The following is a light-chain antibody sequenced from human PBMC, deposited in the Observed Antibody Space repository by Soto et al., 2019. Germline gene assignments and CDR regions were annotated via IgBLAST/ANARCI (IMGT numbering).Light chain of an antibody. J-gene: IGKJ1*01. CDR1: QSINRN. CDR2: GAS. Sequence: EIIMTQSPATLSVSPGERATLSCRASQSINRNLAWYQQKPDQAPRLLFYGASSRSTGVPDRFSVSGSGTDFTLTISRLAPEDFAVYYCQQYGSSPWTFGQGTKVDI. CDR3: QQYGSSPWT. V-gene: IGKV3-20*01.